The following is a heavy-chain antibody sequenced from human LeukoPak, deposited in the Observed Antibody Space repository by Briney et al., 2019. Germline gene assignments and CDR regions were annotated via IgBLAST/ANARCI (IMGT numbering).Heavy chain of an antibody. D-gene: IGHD6-25*01. CDR1: GGTFSSYA. Sequence: ASVKVSCKASGGTFSSYAISWVRQAPGQGLEWMGGIIPIFGTANYAQKFQGRVTITTDESTSTAYMELSSLRSEDTAVYYCARVHRQRGTLNWFDPWGQGTLVTVSS. J-gene: IGHJ5*02. CDR2: IIPIFGTA. CDR3: ARVHRQRGTLNWFDP. V-gene: IGHV1-69*05.